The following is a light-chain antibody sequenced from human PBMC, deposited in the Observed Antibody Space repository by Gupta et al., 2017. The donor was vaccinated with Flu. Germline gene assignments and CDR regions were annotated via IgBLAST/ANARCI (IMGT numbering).Light chain of an antibody. CDR1: SSNIVAHYD. J-gene: IGLJ3*02. CDR3: QNFDSSLSAGV. V-gene: IGLV1-40*01. CDR2: AND. Sequence: QSVLTQPPSVSRAPAQRVTLSCTGSSSNIVAHYDLHWYQQLSGAAPKLLIVANDNRRSGVTDRCSCCKAGTYTSPVIIGLQTEDESDDYCQNFDSSLSAGVFGGGTKITVL.